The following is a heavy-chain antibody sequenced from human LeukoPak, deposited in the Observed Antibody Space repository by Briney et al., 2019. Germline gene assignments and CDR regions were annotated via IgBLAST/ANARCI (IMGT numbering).Heavy chain of an antibody. CDR1: GFTFTYAW. CDR2: IRSKSDGGTT. CDR3: TTIAAGGMYDY. Sequence: PGRSLRLSCAVSGFTFTYAWMSWVRQAPGKGLEWVGRIRSKSDGGTTNYSAPVKGRFTISRDDSKNTLYLQMNSLKNEDTAVYHCTTIAAGGMYDYWGQETLVTVSS. V-gene: IGHV3-15*01. J-gene: IGHJ4*02. D-gene: IGHD6-13*01.